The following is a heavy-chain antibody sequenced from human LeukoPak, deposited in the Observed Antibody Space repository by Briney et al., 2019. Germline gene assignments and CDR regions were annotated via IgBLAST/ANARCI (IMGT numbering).Heavy chain of an antibody. CDR1: GVSISNYY. V-gene: IGHV4-59*01. D-gene: IGHD1-1*01. Sequence: SETLSLTCTVSGVSISNYYWSWIRQPPGKGLEWIGYIYYSGSTNYNPSLKSRVTISVDTSKNPFSLKLSSVTAADTAVYYCARDSTRGPNNWFDPWGQGTLVTVSS. J-gene: IGHJ5*02. CDR3: ARDSTRGPNNWFDP. CDR2: IYYSGST.